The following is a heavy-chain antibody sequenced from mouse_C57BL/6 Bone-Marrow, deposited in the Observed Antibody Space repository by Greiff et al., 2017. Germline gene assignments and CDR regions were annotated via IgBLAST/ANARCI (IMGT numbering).Heavy chain of an antibody. D-gene: IGHD2-3*01. CDR3: TRDDGYPWFAY. CDR1: GFNIKDDY. V-gene: IGHV14-4*01. Sequence: EVQLKQSGAEFVRPGASVKLSCTASGFNIKDDYMHWVKQRPEQGLEWIGWIDPENGDTEYASKFQGKATITADTSSNTAYLQLSSLTSEDTAVYYCTRDDGYPWFAYWGQGTLVTVSA. CDR2: IDPENGDT. J-gene: IGHJ3*01.